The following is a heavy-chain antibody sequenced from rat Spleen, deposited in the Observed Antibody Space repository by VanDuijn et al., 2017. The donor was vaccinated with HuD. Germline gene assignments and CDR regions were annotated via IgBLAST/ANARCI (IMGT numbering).Heavy chain of an antibody. D-gene: IGHD1-8*01. CDR3: ARRDYSSYGGYFDY. CDR1: GFTFSDYR. Sequence: EVQLVESGGGLVQPGRSLKLSCAASGFTFSDYRMNWIRQVPGKGLEWVASISVGSSYIYYAETVKGRFTISRDNAKDTLSLQMTGLRSEDTALYYCARRDYSSYGGYFDYWGQGVMVTVSS. CDR2: ISVGSSYI. V-gene: IGHV5-34*01. J-gene: IGHJ2*01.